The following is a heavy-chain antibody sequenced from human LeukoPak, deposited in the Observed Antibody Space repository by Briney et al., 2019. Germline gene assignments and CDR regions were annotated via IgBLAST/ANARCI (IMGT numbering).Heavy chain of an antibody. Sequence: SQTLSHTCTVSGGSISSGGYYWSWIRQHPGKGPEWIGYIYYSGSTYYNPSLKSRVTISVDTSKNQFSLKLSSVTAADTAVYYCARVYCSGGSCYPGNNWFDPWGQGTLVTVSS. CDR3: ARVYCSGGSCYPGNNWFDP. CDR1: GGSISSGGYY. CDR2: IYYSGST. D-gene: IGHD2-15*01. V-gene: IGHV4-31*03. J-gene: IGHJ5*02.